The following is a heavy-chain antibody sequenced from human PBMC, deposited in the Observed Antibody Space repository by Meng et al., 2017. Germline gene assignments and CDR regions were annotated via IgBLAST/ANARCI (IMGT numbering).Heavy chain of an antibody. CDR3: ASMGY. Sequence: VQRVVSGGAVVQPGQSLSITCAASGFTFSSDAMNWVRQAPGKGLEWVAVISYDGSNKYYADSVKGRFTISRDNSKNTLYLQMNSLRAEDTAVYYCASMGYWGQGTLVTVSS. J-gene: IGHJ4*02. D-gene: IGHD3-10*01. V-gene: IGHV3-30*01. CDR1: GFTFSSDA. CDR2: ISYDGSNK.